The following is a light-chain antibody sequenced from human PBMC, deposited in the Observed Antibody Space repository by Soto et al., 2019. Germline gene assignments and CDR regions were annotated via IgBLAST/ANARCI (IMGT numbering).Light chain of an antibody. J-gene: IGLJ1*01. V-gene: IGLV2-14*01. CDR1: STDVGGYNY. CDR2: DVS. CDR3: NSYSSSTTLYL. Sequence: QSVLTQPASVSGSPGQSITISCTGTSTDVGGYNYVSWYQQHPGKAPKLMISDVSNRPSGVSIRFSGSKSGNTASLTISGLQAEDEADYYCNSYSSSTTLYLFGTGTRSP.